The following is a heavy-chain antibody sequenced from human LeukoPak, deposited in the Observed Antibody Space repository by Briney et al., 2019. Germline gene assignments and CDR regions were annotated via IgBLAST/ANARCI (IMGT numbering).Heavy chain of an antibody. CDR1: GFTFSSYV. Sequence: GGSLRLSCAASGFTFSSYVMSWVRQAPGKGLEWVSTISGSGGSTYYADSVKGRFTISRDNPKNTLSLQMNSLRAEDTAVYYCAKGGAYADSWGQGTLVTVSS. J-gene: IGHJ5*01. CDR3: AKGGAYADS. CDR2: ISGSGGST. V-gene: IGHV3-23*01. D-gene: IGHD3-16*01.